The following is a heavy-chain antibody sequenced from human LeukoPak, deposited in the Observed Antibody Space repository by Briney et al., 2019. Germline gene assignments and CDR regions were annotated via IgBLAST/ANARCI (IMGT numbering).Heavy chain of an antibody. D-gene: IGHD4-17*01. Sequence: SETLSLTCTVSGGSISSYYWSWIRQPPGKGLEWIGYIYYSGSTNYNPSLKSRVTISVDTSKSQFSLKLSSVTAADTAVYYCARGFPTVTHFDYWGQGTLVTVSS. CDR2: IYYSGST. J-gene: IGHJ4*02. V-gene: IGHV4-59*01. CDR1: GGSISSYY. CDR3: ARGFPTVTHFDY.